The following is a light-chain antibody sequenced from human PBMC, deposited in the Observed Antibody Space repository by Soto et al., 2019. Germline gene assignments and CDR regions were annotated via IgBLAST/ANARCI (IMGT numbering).Light chain of an antibody. V-gene: IGLV3-25*03. CDR3: QSADISGPYV. CDR1: ALTKQY. J-gene: IGLJ1*01. CDR2: KDS. Sequence: SYELTQPPSVLVSPGQTARITCSGDALTKQYAYWYQQKPGHAPVLVIYKDSERPSGIPERFSGSSSGTTVTSTISGVQAEDEAAYYCQSADISGPYVFGIGTKLTVL.